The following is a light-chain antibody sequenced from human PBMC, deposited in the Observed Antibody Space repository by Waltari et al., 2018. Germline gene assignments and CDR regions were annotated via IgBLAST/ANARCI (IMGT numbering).Light chain of an antibody. V-gene: IGKV3-20*01. J-gene: IGKJ4*01. CDR1: QIVSTIS. Sequence: EIGLTQSPGTLSLSPGERASLSCRASQIVSTISLSWYQQKPCQAPRLLLFGASNRATGIPDRFSGSGSVTDFTLTISRLEPENFAVYYCQQYDGIVLTFGGGTKVEI. CDR2: GAS. CDR3: QQYDGIVLT.